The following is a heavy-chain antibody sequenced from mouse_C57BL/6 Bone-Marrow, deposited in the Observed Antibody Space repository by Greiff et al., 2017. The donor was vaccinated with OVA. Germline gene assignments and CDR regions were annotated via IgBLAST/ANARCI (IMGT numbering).Heavy chain of an antibody. D-gene: IGHD1-1*01. CDR1: GYAFTNYL. CDR2: INPGSGGT. Sequence: QVQLQQSGAELVRPGTSVKVSCKASGYAFTNYLIEWVKQRPGQGLEWIGVINPGSGGTNYNEKFKGKATLTADKSSSTAYMQLSSLTSEDSAVYFCASRYYYGSSYEAYYAMDYWGQGTSVTVSS. J-gene: IGHJ4*01. V-gene: IGHV1-54*01. CDR3: ASRYYYGSSYEAYYAMDY.